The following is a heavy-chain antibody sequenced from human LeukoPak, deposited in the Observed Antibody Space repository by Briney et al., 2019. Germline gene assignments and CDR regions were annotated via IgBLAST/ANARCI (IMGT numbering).Heavy chain of an antibody. V-gene: IGHV4-59*12. D-gene: IGHD3-22*01. CDR1: GGSISTYY. Sequence: SETLSLTCIVSGGSISTYYWSWIRQPPGKGLEWIGYIYYSGSTNYNPSLKSRVTISVDTSKNQVSLKLSSVTAAGTAVYYCARGAGVTMIVVPYYWGQGTLVTVSS. CDR2: IYYSGST. CDR3: ARGAGVTMIVVPYY. J-gene: IGHJ4*02.